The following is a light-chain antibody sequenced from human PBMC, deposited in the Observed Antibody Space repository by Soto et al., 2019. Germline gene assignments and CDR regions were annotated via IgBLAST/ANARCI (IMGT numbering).Light chain of an antibody. V-gene: IGLV2-14*01. CDR1: NSDIGYYNY. CDR3: SSYTRSSTVV. Sequence: QSALTQPASVSGSPGQSITISCTGTNSDIGYYNYVSWYQQHPGKAPKLMIYDVSNRPSGVSNRFSGSKSGNTASLTISGLQAEDEADYYCSSYTRSSTVVFGGGTKLTVL. CDR2: DVS. J-gene: IGLJ2*01.